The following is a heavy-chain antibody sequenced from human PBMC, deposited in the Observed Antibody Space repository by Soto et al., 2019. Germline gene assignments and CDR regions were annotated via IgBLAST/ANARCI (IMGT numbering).Heavy chain of an antibody. CDR1: GFIVSNTY. CDR2: IYRGLST. V-gene: IGHV3-53*01. CDR3: ARDRSDSSRVDSFDN. Sequence: GGSLRLSCGVSGFIVSNTYMSWVRQAPGKGLEWVAVIYRGLSTHYADSVKGRFTISRDDSKNTIYLEMNSLRAEDTAVYYCARDRSDSSRVDSFDNWGQGTMVTVSS. J-gene: IGHJ3*02. D-gene: IGHD6-25*01.